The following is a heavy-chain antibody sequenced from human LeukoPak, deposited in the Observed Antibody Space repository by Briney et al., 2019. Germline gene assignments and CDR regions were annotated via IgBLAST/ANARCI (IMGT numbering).Heavy chain of an antibody. V-gene: IGHV4-30-4*01. CDR1: GGSISSGDYY. CDR3: AGDGTSPNGYYYYGMDV. Sequence: SETLSLTCTVSGGSISSGDYYWSWIRQPPGKGLEWIGNIYYSGSTYYNPSLKSRVTISVDTSKNQFSLKLSSVTAADTAVYYCAGDGTSPNGYYYYGMDVWGQGTTVTVS. CDR2: IYYSGST. D-gene: IGHD2-2*01. J-gene: IGHJ6*02.